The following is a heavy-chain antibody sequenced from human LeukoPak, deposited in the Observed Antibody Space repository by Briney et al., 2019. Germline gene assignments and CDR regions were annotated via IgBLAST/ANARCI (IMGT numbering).Heavy chain of an antibody. CDR2: MYSSGST. V-gene: IGHV4-4*07. D-gene: IGHD1/OR15-1a*01. J-gene: IGHJ5*02. Sequence: KPSETLSLTCTVSGGSISNYYWSCIRQPAGKGLEWIGRMYSSGSTNYNPSLKSRVTMLADTSKNQLSLKLTSATAADTAVYYCARDSDKQPNWFDPWGQGTLVTVSS. CDR3: ARDSDKQPNWFDP. CDR1: GGSISNYY.